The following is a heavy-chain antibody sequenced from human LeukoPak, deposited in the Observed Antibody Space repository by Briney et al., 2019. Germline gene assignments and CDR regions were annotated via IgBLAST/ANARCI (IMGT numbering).Heavy chain of an antibody. CDR1: GFTFTSYS. Sequence: GGSLRLSCAASGFTFTSYSMNWVRQAPGKGLEWVSTISGGGGGSTYYADSVKGRFTISRDNSKNTLYLQVNSLRAEDTAVYYCAKGGKWDVTPFDYWGQGTLVTVSS. V-gene: IGHV3-23*01. D-gene: IGHD1-26*01. CDR3: AKGGKWDVTPFDY. CDR2: ISGGGGGST. J-gene: IGHJ4*02.